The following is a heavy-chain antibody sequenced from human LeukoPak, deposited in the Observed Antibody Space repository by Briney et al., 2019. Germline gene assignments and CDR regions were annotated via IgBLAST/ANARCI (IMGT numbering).Heavy chain of an antibody. CDR2: ISSSGTTI. D-gene: IGHD5-24*01. CDR1: GFTFSSYE. Sequence: PRGSLRLSCAASGFTFSSYETNWVRQAPGKGLEWVSYISSSGTTIYYADSVKGRFTISRDNAKNSLFLQMNSPRAEDTAVYYCARDRSTMPNWGQGSLVTVSS. J-gene: IGHJ4*02. CDR3: ARDRSTMPN. V-gene: IGHV3-48*03.